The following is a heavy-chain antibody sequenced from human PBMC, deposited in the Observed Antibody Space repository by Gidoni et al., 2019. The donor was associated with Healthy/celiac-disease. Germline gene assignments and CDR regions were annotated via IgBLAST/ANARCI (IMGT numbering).Heavy chain of an antibody. CDR3: ARGTTGTTGAEYFQH. CDR1: GGSFSGYY. Sequence: QVQLQQWGAGLLKPSETLSLTCAVYGGSFSGYYWSWIRQPPGKGLEWIGEINHSGSPNYNPSLKSRVTISVDTSKNQFSLKLSSVTAADTAVYYCARGTTGTTGAEYFQHWGQGTLVTVSS. J-gene: IGHJ1*01. V-gene: IGHV4-34*01. D-gene: IGHD1-1*01. CDR2: INHSGSP.